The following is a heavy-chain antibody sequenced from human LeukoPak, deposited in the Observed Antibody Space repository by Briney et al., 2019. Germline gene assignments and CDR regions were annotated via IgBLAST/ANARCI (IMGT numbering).Heavy chain of an antibody. CDR3: ARGGTGYSSGWPGS. CDR2: ISSSSSYI. CDR1: GFTVSSNY. J-gene: IGHJ5*02. D-gene: IGHD6-19*01. V-gene: IGHV3-21*01. Sequence: GGSLRLSCAASGFTVSSNYMSWVRQAPGKGLEWVSSISSSSSYIYYADSVKGRFTISRDNAKNSLYLQMNSLRAEDTAVYYCARGGTGYSSGWPGSWGQGTLVTVSS.